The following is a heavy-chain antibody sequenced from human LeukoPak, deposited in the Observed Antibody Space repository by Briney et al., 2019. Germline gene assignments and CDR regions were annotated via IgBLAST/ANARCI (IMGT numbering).Heavy chain of an antibody. Sequence: GSVKVSCKASGYTFTSYGISWMRQAPGQGLEWMGWISAYNGNTNYAQKLQGRVTMTRDKSIRTAYMELSRLTSDDTAVYYCARNIWFGESADAFDIWGQGTMVTVSS. CDR1: GYTFTSYG. D-gene: IGHD3-10*01. CDR2: ISAYNGNT. J-gene: IGHJ3*02. V-gene: IGHV1-18*01. CDR3: ARNIWFGESADAFDI.